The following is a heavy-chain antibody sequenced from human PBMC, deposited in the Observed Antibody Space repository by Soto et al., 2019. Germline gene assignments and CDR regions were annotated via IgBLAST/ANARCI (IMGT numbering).Heavy chain of an antibody. D-gene: IGHD2-2*01. CDR2: IKQDGSEK. CDR3: ARDGQGYCSSTSCYAEADDAFDI. J-gene: IGHJ3*02. CDR1: GFTFSSYW. V-gene: IGHV3-7*01. Sequence: PGGSLRLSCAASGFTFSSYWMSWVRQAPGKGLEWVANIKQDGSEKYYVDSVKGRFTISRDNAKNSLYLQMNSLRAEDTAVYYCARDGQGYCSSTSCYAEADDAFDIWGQGNPGHRLL.